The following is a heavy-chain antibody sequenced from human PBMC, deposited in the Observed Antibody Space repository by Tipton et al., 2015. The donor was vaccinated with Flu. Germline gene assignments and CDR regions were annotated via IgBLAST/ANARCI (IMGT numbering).Heavy chain of an antibody. J-gene: IGHJ4*02. CDR2: ISWNSGSI. CDR3: AKDTGSWFQYYFDY. CDR1: GFTFDDYA. V-gene: IGHV3-9*01. Sequence: SLRLSCAASGFTFDDYAMHWVRQAPGKGLEWVSGISWNSGSIGYADSVKGRFTISRDNAKNSLYLQMNSLRAEDTALYYCAKDTGSWFQYYFDYWGQGTLVTVSS. D-gene: IGHD6-13*01.